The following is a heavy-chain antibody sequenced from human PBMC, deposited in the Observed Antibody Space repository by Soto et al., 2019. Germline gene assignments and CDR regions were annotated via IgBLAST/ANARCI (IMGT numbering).Heavy chain of an antibody. CDR3: AASGYGRGYFDY. Sequence: WGSLRLSCAASGFSFIDYYMNWIRQAPGKGLEWVSYISNSGRTIYYADSVKGRFTISRDNAKNSLYLQMNSLRAEDTAVYYCAASGYGRGYFDYWGQGALVTVSS. J-gene: IGHJ4*02. D-gene: IGHD5-12*01. CDR1: GFSFIDYY. V-gene: IGHV3-11*01. CDR2: ISNSGRTI.